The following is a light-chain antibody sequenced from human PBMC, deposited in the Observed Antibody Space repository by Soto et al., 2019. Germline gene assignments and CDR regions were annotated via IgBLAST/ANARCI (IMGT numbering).Light chain of an antibody. J-gene: IGKJ4*01. CDR1: RSISSR. Sequence: DIEMTQSPSTVSASVGDRVTITCRASRSISSRLAWYQQKPGKAPKLLIYKASTLESGVPSRFSGSGSGTEFTLTISSVQPDDFATYSCQQYNSIPLTFGGGTKVEIK. CDR3: QQYNSIPLT. CDR2: KAS. V-gene: IGKV1-5*03.